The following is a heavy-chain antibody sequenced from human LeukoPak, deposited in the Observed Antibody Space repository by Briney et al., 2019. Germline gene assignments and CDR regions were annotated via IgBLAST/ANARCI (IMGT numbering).Heavy chain of an antibody. CDR1: GYTFTSYG. CDR3: ARFLPVDFWSSVWFDP. CDR2: ISAYNGNT. J-gene: IGHJ5*02. D-gene: IGHD3-3*01. Sequence: ASVKVSCKASGYTFTSYGISWVRQAPGRGLEWMGWISAYNGNTNYAQKLQGRVTMTTDTSTSTAYMELRSLRSDDTAVYYCARFLPVDFWSSVWFDPWGQGTLVTVSS. V-gene: IGHV1-18*01.